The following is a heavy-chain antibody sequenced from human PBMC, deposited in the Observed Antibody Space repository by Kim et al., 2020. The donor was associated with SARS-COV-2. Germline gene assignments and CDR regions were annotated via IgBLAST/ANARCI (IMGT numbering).Heavy chain of an antibody. D-gene: IGHD1-26*01. CDR1: GFTFSSYA. CDR3: AKDLPVGLRSGSYYGY. V-gene: IGHV3-23*01. Sequence: GGSLRLSCAASGFTFSSYAMSWVRQAPGKGLEWVSAISGSGGSTYYADSVKGRFTISRDNSKNTLYLQMNSLRAEDTAVYYCAKDLPVGLRSGSYYGYWGQGTLVTVSS. J-gene: IGHJ4*02. CDR2: ISGSGGST.